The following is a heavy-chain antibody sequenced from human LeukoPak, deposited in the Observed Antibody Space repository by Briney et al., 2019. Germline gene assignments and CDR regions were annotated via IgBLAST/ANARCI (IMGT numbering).Heavy chain of an antibody. V-gene: IGHV3-7*01. CDR2: IKQDGSEK. CDR3: AGRYCSSTSCYFDY. D-gene: IGHD2-2*01. CDR1: GFTFSSYW. Sequence: GGSLRLSCAASGFTFSSYWMSWVRQAPGKGLEWVANIKQDGSEKYYVDSVKGRFTISRDNAKNSLYLQMNSLRAEDTAVYYCAGRYCSSTSCYFDYWGQGTLVTVSS. J-gene: IGHJ4*02.